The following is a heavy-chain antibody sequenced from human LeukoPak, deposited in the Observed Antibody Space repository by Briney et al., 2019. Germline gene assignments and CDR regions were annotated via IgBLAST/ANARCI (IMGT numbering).Heavy chain of an antibody. CDR1: GYTFTTYA. V-gene: IGHV7-4-1*02. CDR2: INTNTGNP. CDR3: AREVAIGRAAMQGLLH. Sequence: ASVKVSCKASGYTFTTYAMNWVRQAPGQGLEWMGWINTNTGNPAYAQGFTGRFVFSLDTSVSTAYLQISSLKADDTAVYYCAREVAIGRAAMQGLLHWGQGTLVTVSS. J-gene: IGHJ4*02. D-gene: IGHD5-18*01.